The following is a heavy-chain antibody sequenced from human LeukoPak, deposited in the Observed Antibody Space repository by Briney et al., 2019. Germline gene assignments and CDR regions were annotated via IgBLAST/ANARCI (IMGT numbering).Heavy chain of an antibody. D-gene: IGHD5-12*01. CDR3: AKGSGYDTFDY. Sequence: GGSLRLSCAASGFTFSSYGMHWVRQAPGKGLEWVSAISNSGGSTYYADSVKGRFTISRDNSKNTLYLQMNSLGAEDTAVYYCAKGSGYDTFDYWGQGTLVTVSS. V-gene: IGHV3-23*01. CDR1: GFTFSSYG. J-gene: IGHJ4*02. CDR2: ISNSGGST.